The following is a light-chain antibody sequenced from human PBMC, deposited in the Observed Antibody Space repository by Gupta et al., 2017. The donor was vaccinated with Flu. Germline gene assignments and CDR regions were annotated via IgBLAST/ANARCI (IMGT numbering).Light chain of an antibody. CDR1: SSNIGSNF. CDR2: RSN. CDR3: AAWDDRVSGWM. Sequence: QSVLTQPPSASGTPGQRVTISCSGGSSNIGSNFVYWYQHLPGTAPKLLIYRSNERPSGVPDRFSGTKSDTSASLAISGLRAEDEADYYCAAWDDRVSGWMFGGGTKLTVL. V-gene: IGLV1-47*01. J-gene: IGLJ3*02.